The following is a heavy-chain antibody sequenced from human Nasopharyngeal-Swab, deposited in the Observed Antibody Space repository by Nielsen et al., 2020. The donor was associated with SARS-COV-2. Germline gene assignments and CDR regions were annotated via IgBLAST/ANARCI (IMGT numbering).Heavy chain of an antibody. CDR2: IKQDGSEK. CDR3: ARDFYGAASGDYYYYYGMDV. V-gene: IGHV3-7*01. Sequence: GGSLRLSCAASGFTFSSYWMSWVRQAPGKGLEWVANIKQDGSEKYYVDSVKGRFTISRDNAKNSLYLQMNSLRAEDTAVYYCARDFYGAASGDYYYYYGMDVWGQGTTVTISS. J-gene: IGHJ6*02. D-gene: IGHD2/OR15-2a*01. CDR1: GFTFSSYW.